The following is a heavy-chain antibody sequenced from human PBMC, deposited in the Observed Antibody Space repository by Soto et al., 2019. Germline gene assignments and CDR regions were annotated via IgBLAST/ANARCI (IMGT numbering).Heavy chain of an antibody. J-gene: IGHJ4*02. CDR3: ATTLKPGGWYPGDLDY. CDR1: GGSISSSSYY. V-gene: IGHV4-39*01. D-gene: IGHD6-19*01. CDR2: IYYSGST. Sequence: QLLESGPGLVKPSETLSLTCTVSGGSISSSSYYWGWIRQPPGKGLEWIGSIYYSGSTYYNPSLKSRVTISVDTSKNQFSLKLSSVTAADTAVYYCATTLKPGGWYPGDLDYWGQGTLVTVSS.